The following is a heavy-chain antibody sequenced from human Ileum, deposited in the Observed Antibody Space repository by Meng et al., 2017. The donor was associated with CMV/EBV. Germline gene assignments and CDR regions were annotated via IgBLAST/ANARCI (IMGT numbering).Heavy chain of an antibody. CDR1: GYTFTSNN. Sequence: QVLLVQSGSELKKPGASVKVSCKTSGYTFTSNNIIWVRQAPGQGPEWMGWIDTNTGNPTYAQGFTGRFVFSLDTSVNTAYLQISSLKAEDTAVYYCARDGLSGRYFDYWGQGTLVTVSS. CDR2: IDTNTGNP. D-gene: IGHD1-26*01. J-gene: IGHJ4*02. V-gene: IGHV7-4-1*02. CDR3: ARDGLSGRYFDY.